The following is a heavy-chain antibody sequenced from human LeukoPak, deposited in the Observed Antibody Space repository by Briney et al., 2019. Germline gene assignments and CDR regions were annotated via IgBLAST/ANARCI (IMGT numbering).Heavy chain of an antibody. CDR1: GGTSNSHA. CDR3: ATTNDGGGYQWGDFFDF. CDR2: IIPNLGTT. J-gene: IGHJ4*02. D-gene: IGHD3-22*01. V-gene: IGHV1-69*04. Sequence: ASVKVSCKASGGTSNSHAISWVRQAPGQGLEWMGRIIPNLGTTNRAQNFQDSVTLTADKSTNTACMELTSLTSDDTAVYYCATTNDGGGYQWGDFFDFWGQGTLVTVSS.